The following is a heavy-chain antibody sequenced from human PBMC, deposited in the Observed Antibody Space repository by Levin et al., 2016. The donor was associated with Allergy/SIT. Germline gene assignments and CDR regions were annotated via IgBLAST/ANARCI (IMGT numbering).Heavy chain of an antibody. CDR2: ILNDGTEK. D-gene: IGHD2-2*01. J-gene: IGHJ4*02. Sequence: WIRQPPGKGLEWVAVILNDGTEKSYVDSVKGRFTISRDNSKNTLYLQMNSLRAEDTAVYYCAKGRIVVVPAYDYWGQGTLVTVSS. V-gene: IGHV3-33*06. CDR3: AKGRIVVVPAYDY.